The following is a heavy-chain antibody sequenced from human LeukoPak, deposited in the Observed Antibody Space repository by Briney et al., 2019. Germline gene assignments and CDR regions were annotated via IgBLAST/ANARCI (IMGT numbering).Heavy chain of an antibody. CDR1: GGSISSYY. D-gene: IGHD5-18*01. Sequence: SETLSLTCTVSGGSISSYYWSWIRQPPGKGLEWIGYIYYSGSTNYNPSLKSRVTISVDTSKNQFSLKLSSVTAADTAVYYCARINSYGFKGAFDIWGQGTMVTVSS. CDR3: ARINSYGFKGAFDI. V-gene: IGHV4-59*01. CDR2: IYYSGST. J-gene: IGHJ3*02.